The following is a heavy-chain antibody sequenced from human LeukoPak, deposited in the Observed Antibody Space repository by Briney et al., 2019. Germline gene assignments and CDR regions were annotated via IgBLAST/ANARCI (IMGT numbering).Heavy chain of an antibody. CDR1: GYTFTSYG. J-gene: IGHJ4*02. Sequence: ASVKVSCKASGYTFTSYGISWVRQAPGQGLEWVGWISAYNGNANYAQKLQGRVTMTTDTSTSTAYMELRSLRSDDTAVYYCARGYSSSWPHYYFDYWGQGTLVTVSS. V-gene: IGHV1-18*01. CDR2: ISAYNGNA. CDR3: ARGYSSSWPHYYFDY. D-gene: IGHD6-13*01.